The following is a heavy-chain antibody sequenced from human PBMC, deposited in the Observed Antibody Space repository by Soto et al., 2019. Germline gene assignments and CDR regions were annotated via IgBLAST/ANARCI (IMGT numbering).Heavy chain of an antibody. D-gene: IGHD2-15*01. CDR1: GYSFTSYW. CDR2: IYPGDSDT. CDR3: ASRTGSGDYYYGMDV. Sequence: PGESLKISCKGSGYSFTSYWIGWVRQMPGKGLEWMGIIYPGDSDTRYSPSFQGQVTISADKSISTAYLQWSSLKASDTAMYYCASRTGSGDYYYGMDVWGQGTTVTVSS. J-gene: IGHJ6*02. V-gene: IGHV5-51*01.